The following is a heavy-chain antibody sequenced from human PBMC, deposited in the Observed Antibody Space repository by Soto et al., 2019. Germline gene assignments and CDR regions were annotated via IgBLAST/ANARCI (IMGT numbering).Heavy chain of an antibody. J-gene: IGHJ6*03. Sequence: SETLSLTCTVSGGSISSGGYYWSWIRQHPGKGLEWIGYIYYSGSTYYNPSLKSRVTISVDTSKNQFSLKLSSVTAADTAAYYCARVLYYDILTGPSPGGYYYYMDVWGKGTTVTVSS. CDR1: GGSISSGGYY. D-gene: IGHD3-9*01. CDR2: IYYSGST. CDR3: ARVLYYDILTGPSPGGYYYYMDV. V-gene: IGHV4-31*03.